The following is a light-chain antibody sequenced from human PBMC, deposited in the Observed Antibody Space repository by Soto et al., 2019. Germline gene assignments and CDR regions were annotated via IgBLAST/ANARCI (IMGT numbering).Light chain of an antibody. CDR1: QGIGND. J-gene: IGKJ4*01. CDR3: QQSYSTPLT. Sequence: DIQVTQSPSSLSASLGDRVTITCRASQGIGNDLGWFQQKPGKAPKRLIYAASSLQSGVPSRFSGSGSGTEFTLTISSLQPEDFGTYYCQQSYSTPLTFGGGTKVEI. V-gene: IGKV1-17*01. CDR2: AAS.